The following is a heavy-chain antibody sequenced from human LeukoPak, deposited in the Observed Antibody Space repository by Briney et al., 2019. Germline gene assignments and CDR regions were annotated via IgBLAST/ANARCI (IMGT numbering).Heavy chain of an antibody. CDR2: INSDGSTT. D-gene: IGHD3-10*01. CDR3: ERGGFDTIGFDY. J-gene: IGHJ4*02. V-gene: IGHV3-74*01. CDR1: GFTFSSYW. Sequence: GGSLRLSCAASGFTFSSYWMHWVRQAPGKGLVWVSRINSDGSTTTYADSVRGRFTISRDNAKHTLYLQMNSLRAEDTAVYYCERGGFDTIGFDYWGQGTLVTVSS.